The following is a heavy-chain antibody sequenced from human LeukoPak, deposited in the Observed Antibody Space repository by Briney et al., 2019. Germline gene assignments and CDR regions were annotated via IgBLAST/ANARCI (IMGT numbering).Heavy chain of an antibody. D-gene: IGHD3-22*01. CDR3: ARHQLAVVITTYYYYGMDV. Sequence: SQTLSLTCAISGDSASSNSAAWNWIRQSPSRGLEWLGRTYYRSKWYNDYAVSVKSRITINADTSKNQFSLQLNSVTPEDTAVYYCARHQLAVVITTYYYYGMDVWGQGTTVTVSS. J-gene: IGHJ6*02. CDR1: GDSASSNSAA. V-gene: IGHV6-1*01. CDR2: TYYRSKWYN.